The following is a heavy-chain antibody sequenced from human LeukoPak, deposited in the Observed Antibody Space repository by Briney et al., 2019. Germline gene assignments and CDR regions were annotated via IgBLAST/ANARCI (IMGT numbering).Heavy chain of an antibody. CDR3: VGSPPIVGATKD. V-gene: IGHV4-39*01. Sequence: SSETLSLTCTVSGGSISSGSYYWSWIRQPAGKGLEWIGSISYSGSTNYNPSLKSRVTISVDTSKNQFSLKLRSVSAADTAVYYCVGSPPIVGATKDWGQGTLVTVSS. D-gene: IGHD1-26*01. CDR1: GGSISSGSYY. J-gene: IGHJ4*02. CDR2: ISYSGST.